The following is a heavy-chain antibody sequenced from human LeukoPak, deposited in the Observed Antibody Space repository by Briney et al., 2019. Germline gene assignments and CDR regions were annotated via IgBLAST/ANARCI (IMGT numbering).Heavy chain of an antibody. Sequence: SETLSLTCTVSGYSISSGYYWGWIRPPPGKGLEWIGSIYHSGSTYYNPSLKSRVTISVDTSKNQFSLKLSSVTAADTAVYYCARDLRGGYYYGSGSYLAYWGQGTLVAVSS. D-gene: IGHD3-10*01. CDR3: ARDLRGGYYYGSGSYLAY. CDR2: IYHSGST. J-gene: IGHJ4*02. V-gene: IGHV4-38-2*02. CDR1: GYSISSGYY.